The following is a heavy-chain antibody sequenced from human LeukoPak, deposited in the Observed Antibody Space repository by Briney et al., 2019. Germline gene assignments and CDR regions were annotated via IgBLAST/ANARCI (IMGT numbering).Heavy chain of an antibody. D-gene: IGHD3-22*01. CDR1: GYTFTGYY. J-gene: IGHJ3*02. V-gene: IGHV1-2*02. CDR3: ARAMIVVVLEAFDI. CDR2: INPNSGGT. Sequence: ASVKVSCKASGYTFTGYYMHWVRRAPGQGLEWMGWINPNSGGTNYAQKFQGRVTMTRDTSISTAYMELSRLRSDDTAVYYCARAMIVVVLEAFDIWGQGTMVTVSS.